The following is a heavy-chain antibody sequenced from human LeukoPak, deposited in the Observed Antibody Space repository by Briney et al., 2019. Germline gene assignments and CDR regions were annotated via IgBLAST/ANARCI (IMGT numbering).Heavy chain of an antibody. CDR2: VSSSSNTI. D-gene: IGHD3-10*01. V-gene: IGHV3-48*01. CDR1: GFTFSSYS. Sequence: GGSLRLSCAASGFTFSSYSMNWVRQAPGKGLEWVSCVSSSSNTIYYEDSLKGRFTISRDNAKNSLHVHMNILRAEDTAVYYCARVFMAMLRGVIHDAFDIWGQGTMVTVSS. CDR3: ARVFMAMLRGVIHDAFDI. J-gene: IGHJ3*02.